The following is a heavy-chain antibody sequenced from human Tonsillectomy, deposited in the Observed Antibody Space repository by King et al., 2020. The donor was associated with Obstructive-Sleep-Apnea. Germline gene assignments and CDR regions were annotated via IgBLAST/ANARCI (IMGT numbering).Heavy chain of an antibody. J-gene: IGHJ6*02. V-gene: IGHV1-69*12. CDR2: IIPMFGTP. CDR3: ARDLVAGSEIYSCYPMDV. D-gene: IGHD2-15*01. CDR1: GGTFSSYG. Sequence: QLVQSGAEVKKPGSSVKVSCTASGGTFSSYGISWVRQAPGQGLVLMGGIIPMFGTPKYAQRFQGRVTITADESTRTDYMELGSLRSEDTAVYFCARDLVAGSEIYSCYPMDVWGQGTTVTVSS.